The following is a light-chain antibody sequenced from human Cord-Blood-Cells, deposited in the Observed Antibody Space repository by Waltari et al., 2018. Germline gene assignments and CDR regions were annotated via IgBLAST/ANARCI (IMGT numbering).Light chain of an antibody. CDR3: MQALQTRT. J-gene: IGKJ1*01. V-gene: IGKV2-28*01. CDR2: LGS. Sequence: DIVMTQSPLSLPVTPGEPASISCRSSQSLLHSNGYNYLDWYLQKPGQSPQLLIYLGSNRAAGDPDRFRGSGSGTDFTLKISRVEAEDVGVYYCMQALQTRTFGQGTKVEIK. CDR1: QSLLHSNGYNY.